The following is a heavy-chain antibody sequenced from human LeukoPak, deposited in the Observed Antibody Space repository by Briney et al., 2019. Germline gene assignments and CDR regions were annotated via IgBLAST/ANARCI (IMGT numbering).Heavy chain of an antibody. J-gene: IGHJ4*02. D-gene: IGHD3-3*01. Sequence: PGGSLRLSCAASGFTFSSYSMNWVRQAPGNGLEWVSSISSSSSYIYYADSVKGRFTISRDNAKTSLYLQMNSLRAEDTAVYYCARSGVRGRITIFGVVPFYFDYWGQGTLVTVSS. CDR1: GFTFSSYS. V-gene: IGHV3-21*01. CDR3: ARSGVRGRITIFGVVPFYFDY. CDR2: ISSSSSYI.